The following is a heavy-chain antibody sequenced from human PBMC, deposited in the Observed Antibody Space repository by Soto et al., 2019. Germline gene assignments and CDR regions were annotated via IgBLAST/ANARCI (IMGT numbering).Heavy chain of an antibody. V-gene: IGHV1-58*01. Sequence: SVQACCEAPGFSYVRSVLQWGLQSRGQRPEWMGWIVVGSGNTNYAQKFEERVTITRDMSTSTAYMELSSLRSEDTAVYYCEATYDFDRRGSLLPLHWGPG. D-gene: IGHD3-16*01. CDR1: GFSYVRSV. J-gene: IGHJ1*01. CDR3: EATYDFDRRGSLLPLH. CDR2: IVVGSGNT.